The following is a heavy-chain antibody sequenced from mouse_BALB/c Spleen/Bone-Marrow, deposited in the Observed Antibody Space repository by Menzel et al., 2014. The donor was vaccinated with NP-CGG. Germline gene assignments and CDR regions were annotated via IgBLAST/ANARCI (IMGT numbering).Heavy chain of an antibody. Sequence: DVMLVESGGGLVQPGGSLRLSCETSGFTFTDYYMNWVRQPPGKALEWLGFIRNKANGCTTEYSASVKGRFTISRDNSQSILYLQMNTLRAEDSATYYCARDIGRLLFDYWGQGTTLTVSS. D-gene: IGHD1-2*01. CDR3: ARDIGRLLFDY. CDR2: IRNKANGCTT. J-gene: IGHJ2*01. V-gene: IGHV7-3*02. CDR1: GFTFTDYY.